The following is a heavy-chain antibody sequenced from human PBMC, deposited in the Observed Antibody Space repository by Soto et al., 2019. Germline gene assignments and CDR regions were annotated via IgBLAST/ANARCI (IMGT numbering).Heavy chain of an antibody. CDR2: IYPGDSDT. J-gene: IGHJ6*02. CDR3: ASASHYYYYGMDV. V-gene: IGHV5-51*01. Sequence: GESLKISCKGSGYSFTSYWIGWVRQMPGKGLEWMGIIYPGDSDTRYSPSFQGQVTISADKSISTAYLQWSSLKASDTAMYYCASASHYYYYGMDVWGQGTTVTVSS. CDR1: GYSFTSYW.